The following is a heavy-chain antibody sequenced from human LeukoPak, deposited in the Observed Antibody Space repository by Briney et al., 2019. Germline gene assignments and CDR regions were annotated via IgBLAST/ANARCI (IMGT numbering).Heavy chain of an antibody. Sequence: GGSLRLSCAASGFTFSNYGMSWVRQAPGKGLEWVSGFADKATYYADSVKGRFTISRDNYKNTLYLQMNSLRAEDTAVYYCAKRSGSGSYFDSWGQGTLVTVSS. CDR3: AKRSGSGSYFDS. CDR1: GFTFSNYG. CDR2: FADKAT. V-gene: IGHV3-23*01. D-gene: IGHD3-10*01. J-gene: IGHJ4*02.